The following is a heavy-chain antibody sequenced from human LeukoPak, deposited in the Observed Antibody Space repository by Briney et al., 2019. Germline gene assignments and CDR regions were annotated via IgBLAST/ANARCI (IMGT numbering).Heavy chain of an antibody. CDR1: GGSINSGSYY. D-gene: IGHD4-11*01. V-gene: IGHV4-61*02. Sequence: PSETLSLTCTVSGGSINSGSYYWSWIRQPAGKGLEWIGRIYTSGSTNYNPSLKSRVTISLDTSKNQFSLKLSSVTAADTAVYYCARMTTVMNYYYYMDVWGKGTTVIVSS. J-gene: IGHJ6*03. CDR2: IYTSGST. CDR3: ARMTTVMNYYYYMDV.